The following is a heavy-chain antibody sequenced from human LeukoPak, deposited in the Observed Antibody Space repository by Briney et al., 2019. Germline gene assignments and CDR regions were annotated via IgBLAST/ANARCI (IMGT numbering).Heavy chain of an antibody. V-gene: IGHV4-39*01. CDR2: IYYSGST. CDR1: GGSISSNSYY. CDR3: ARHLPHQNWFDP. J-gene: IGHJ5*02. D-gene: IGHD2-2*01. Sequence: SETLSLTCTVSGGSISSNSYYWGWIRQPPGKGLEWIGSIYYSGSTYYNPSLKSRVTISVDTSKNQFSLKLSSVTAADTAVYYCARHLPHQNWFDPWGQGTLVTVSS.